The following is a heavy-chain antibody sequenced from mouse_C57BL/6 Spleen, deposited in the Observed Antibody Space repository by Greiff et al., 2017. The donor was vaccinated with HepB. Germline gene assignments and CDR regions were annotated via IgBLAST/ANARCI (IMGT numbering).Heavy chain of an antibody. Sequence: VQLQQSGAELARPGASVKLSCKASGYTFTSYGISWVKQRTGQGLEWIGEIYPRSGNTYYNEKFKGKATLTADKSSSTAYMELRSLTSEDSAVYFCASDYDGLYYFDYWGQGTTLTVSS. CDR2: IYPRSGNT. J-gene: IGHJ2*01. V-gene: IGHV1-81*01. CDR1: GYTFTSYG. D-gene: IGHD2-3*01. CDR3: ASDYDGLYYFDY.